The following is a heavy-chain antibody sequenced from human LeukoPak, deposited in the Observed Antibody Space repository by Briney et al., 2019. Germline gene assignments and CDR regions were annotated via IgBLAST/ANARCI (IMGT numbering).Heavy chain of an antibody. CDR3: ARAPSYDFWSGYYWGWFDP. CDR2: IIPIFGTA. Sequence: ASVKVSCKASGGTFSSYAISWVRQAPGQGPEWMGGIIPIFGTANYAQKFQGRVTITTDESTSTAYMELSSLRPEDTAVYYCARAPSYDFWSGYYWGWFDPWGQGTLVTVSS. J-gene: IGHJ5*02. D-gene: IGHD3-3*01. V-gene: IGHV1-69*05. CDR1: GGTFSSYA.